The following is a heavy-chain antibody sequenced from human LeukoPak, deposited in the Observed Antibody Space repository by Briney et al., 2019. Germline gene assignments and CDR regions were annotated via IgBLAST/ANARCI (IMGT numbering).Heavy chain of an antibody. J-gene: IGHJ4*02. CDR3: ASGTGQVGAMGNYFDY. V-gene: IGHV4-4*07. D-gene: IGHD5-18*01. Sequence: SETLSLTCTVSGVSMSSYYWTWIRQPVGKGLEWIGRVYTSGSINYHPSLKSRVTMSVDTSKNQFSLKLTSVTAADTAVYYCASGTGQVGAMGNYFDYWGQGALVTVSS. CDR1: GVSMSSYY. CDR2: VYTSGSI.